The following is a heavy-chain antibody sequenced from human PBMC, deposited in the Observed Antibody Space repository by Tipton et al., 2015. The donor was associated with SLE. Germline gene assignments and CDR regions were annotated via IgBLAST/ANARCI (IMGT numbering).Heavy chain of an antibody. CDR2: IYYSGST. J-gene: IGHJ4*02. Sequence: TLSLTCAVYGGSFSGYYWSWIRQPPGKGLEWIGSIYYSGSTYYNPSLKSRVTISVDTSKNQFSLKLSSVTAADTAVYYCARVGVVTPFDCWGQGTLVTVSS. CDR1: GGSFSGYY. D-gene: IGHD4-23*01. CDR3: ARVGVVTPFDC. V-gene: IGHV4-34*01.